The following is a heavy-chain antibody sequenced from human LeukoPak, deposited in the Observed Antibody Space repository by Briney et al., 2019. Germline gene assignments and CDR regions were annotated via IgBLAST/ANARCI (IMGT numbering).Heavy chain of an antibody. V-gene: IGHV3-23*01. Sequence: GGSLRLSCAASGFIFSSYAMSWVRQAPGKGLEWVSAISGTVGSTYYADSVKGRFTISRDNSKNTLYLQMNSLRAEDTAVYYCAKDRGSIAVAGIDYWGQGTLSPSPQ. CDR3: AKDRGSIAVAGIDY. J-gene: IGHJ4*02. CDR1: GFIFSSYA. D-gene: IGHD6-19*01. CDR2: ISGTVGST.